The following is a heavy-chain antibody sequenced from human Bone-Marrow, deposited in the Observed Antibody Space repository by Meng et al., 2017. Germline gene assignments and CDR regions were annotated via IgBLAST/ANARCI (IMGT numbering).Heavy chain of an antibody. J-gene: IGHJ3*02. CDR3: TRELPSYYYDSSGYYALGNAFDI. V-gene: IGHV3-49*03. Sequence: GGSLRLSCTASGFTFGDYAMSWFRQAPGKGPEWVGFIRSKAYGGTTEYAASVKGRFTISRDDSKSIAYLQMNSLKTEDTAVYYCTRELPSYYYDSSGYYALGNAFDIWGQGTMVTVSS. CDR1: GFTFGDYA. CDR2: IRSKAYGGTT. D-gene: IGHD3-22*01.